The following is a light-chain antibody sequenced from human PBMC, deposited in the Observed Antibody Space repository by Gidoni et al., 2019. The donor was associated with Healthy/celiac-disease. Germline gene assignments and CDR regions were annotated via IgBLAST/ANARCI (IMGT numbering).Light chain of an antibody. V-gene: IGKV2-28*01. CDR2: LGS. CDR3: MQALQTPWT. CDR1: QSLLHSNGYNY. J-gene: IGKJ1*01. Sequence: VMTQSPLSLPVTPGEPASISCRSSQSLLHSNGYNYLDWYLQKPGQSPQLLIYLGSNRASGVPDRFSGSGSGTDFTLKSSRVEAEDVGVYYCMQALQTPWTFGQGTKVEIK.